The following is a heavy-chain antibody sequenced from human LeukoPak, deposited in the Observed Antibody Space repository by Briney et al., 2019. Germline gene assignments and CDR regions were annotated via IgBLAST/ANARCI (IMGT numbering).Heavy chain of an antibody. V-gene: IGHV3-11*03. D-gene: IGHD3-10*01. Sequence: PGGLLRLSCAASGFTFSDYYMSWIRQAPGKGLEWLSYISSTTSYIDYADSVKGRFTISRDNAKNSLYVQMNSLRAEDTAVYYCARSSYTSGSSYFDYWGQGTQVTVS. J-gene: IGHJ4*02. CDR3: ARSSYTSGSSYFDY. CDR2: ISSTTSYI. CDR1: GFTFSDYY.